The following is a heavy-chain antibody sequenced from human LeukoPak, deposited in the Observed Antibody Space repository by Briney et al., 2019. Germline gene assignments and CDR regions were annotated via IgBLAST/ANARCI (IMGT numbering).Heavy chain of an antibody. D-gene: IGHD2-15*01. CDR2: ISGSGGST. CDR3: AKSVGGAVVVVAATHFDY. CDR1: GFTFSSYA. V-gene: IGHV3-23*01. J-gene: IGHJ4*02. Sequence: GGSLRLSCAASGFTFSSYAMSWVRQAPGKGLEWVSAISGSGGSTYYADSVKGRFTISRDNSKNTLYLQMNSLRAEDTAVYYCAKSVGGAVVVVAATHFDYWGQGTLVTVSS.